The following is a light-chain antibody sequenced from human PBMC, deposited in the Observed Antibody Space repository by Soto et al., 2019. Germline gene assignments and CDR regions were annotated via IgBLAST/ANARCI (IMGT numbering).Light chain of an antibody. CDR2: DVS. Sequence: SVLTQPASVSGSPGQSITISCTGTSSDVGGYNYVSWYQQHPGKAPKLMIYDVSNRPSGVSNRFSGSKSDNTASLTISGLQAEDEADYYCSSYLSSSSYVFGTGTKVTVL. J-gene: IGLJ1*01. CDR1: SSDVGGYNY. V-gene: IGLV2-14*01. CDR3: SSYLSSSSYV.